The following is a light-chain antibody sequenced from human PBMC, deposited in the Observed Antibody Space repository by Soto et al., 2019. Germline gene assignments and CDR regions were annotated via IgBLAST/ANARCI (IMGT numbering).Light chain of an antibody. CDR3: QQRTNSPLT. CDR2: DAS. J-gene: IGKJ4*01. V-gene: IGKV3-11*01. CDR1: RSVTTF. Sequence: EIVLTQSPATLSLSPGERATLSCRASRSVTTFLAWYQQKPGQAPRLLIYDASKRATGLPSRFSGSGSGTDFTPTSSSLEHEVVVVYRWQQRTNSPLTFGGGTKVE.